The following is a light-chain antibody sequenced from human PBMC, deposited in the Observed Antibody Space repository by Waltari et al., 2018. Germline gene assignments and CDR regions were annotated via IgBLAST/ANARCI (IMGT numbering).Light chain of an antibody. J-gene: IGLJ3*02. CDR1: NNNVGNQG. Sequence: QAGLTQPPSVSKGLGQTATLTCTGNNNNVGNQGAAWLQQHQGHPPKLLSYRNNNRPSGISEKFSASRSGNTASLTITGLQPEDEADHYCSAWDSNLSAWVFGGGTKLTVL. CDR2: RNN. CDR3: SAWDSNLSAWV. V-gene: IGLV10-54*04.